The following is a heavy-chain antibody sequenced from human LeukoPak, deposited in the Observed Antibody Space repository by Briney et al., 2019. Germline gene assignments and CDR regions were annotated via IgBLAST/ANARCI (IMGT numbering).Heavy chain of an antibody. CDR3: ARGSIAVAGHGY. CDR1: GYTFPGYY. V-gene: IGHV1-2*02. J-gene: IGHJ4*02. D-gene: IGHD6-19*01. CDR2: INPNSGGT. Sequence: GASVKVSCKASGYTFPGYYMHWVRQAPGQGLEWMGWINPNSGGTNYAQKFQGRVTMTRDTSISTAYMELSRLRSYDTAVYYCARGSIAVAGHGYWGQGTLVTVSS.